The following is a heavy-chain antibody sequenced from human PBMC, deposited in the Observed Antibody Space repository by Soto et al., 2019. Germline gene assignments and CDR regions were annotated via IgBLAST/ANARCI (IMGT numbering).Heavy chain of an antibody. CDR1: GFTFSSYA. V-gene: IGHV3-30-3*01. Sequence: GGSLGLSCAASGFTFSSYAMHWVRQAPGKGLEWVAVISYDGSNKYYADSVKGRFTISRDNSKNALYLQMNSLRAEETAVYYCARDSPPMEYCTNAVCYLNSGYDANHDYWGQGTLVTVSS. CDR2: ISYDGSNK. CDR3: ARDSPPMEYCTNAVCYLNSGYDANHDY. J-gene: IGHJ4*02. D-gene: IGHD2-8*01.